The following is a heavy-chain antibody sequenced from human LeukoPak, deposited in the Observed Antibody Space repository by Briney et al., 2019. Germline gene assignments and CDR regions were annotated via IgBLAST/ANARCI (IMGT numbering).Heavy chain of an antibody. CDR2: INHSGST. D-gene: IGHD6-13*01. V-gene: IGHV4-34*01. CDR3: ARDPIPGYSSSWYGFDP. CDR1: GGSFSDYY. Sequence: SETLSLTCAVYGGSFSDYYWSWIRQPPGKGLEWIGEINHSGSTNYNPSLKSRVTISVDTSKNQFSLKLSSVTAADTAVYYCARDPIPGYSSSWYGFDPWGQGTLVTVSS. J-gene: IGHJ5*02.